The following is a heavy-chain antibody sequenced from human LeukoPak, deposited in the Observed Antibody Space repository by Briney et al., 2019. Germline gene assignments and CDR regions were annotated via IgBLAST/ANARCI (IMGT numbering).Heavy chain of an antibody. CDR3: AKWEYRYSGSYH. CDR1: GFTFSSYG. J-gene: IGHJ5*02. V-gene: IGHV3-33*06. Sequence: PGGSLRLSCAASGFTFSSYGMHWVRQAPGKGLEWVAVIWYNGSNKYYADSVKGRFTISRDNSKNTLYLQMNSLRAEATAVYYCAKWEYRYSGSYHWGQGTLVTVSS. CDR2: IWYNGSNK. D-gene: IGHD1-26*01.